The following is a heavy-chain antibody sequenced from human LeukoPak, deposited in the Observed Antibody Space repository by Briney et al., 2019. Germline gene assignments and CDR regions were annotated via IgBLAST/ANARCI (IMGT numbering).Heavy chain of an antibody. V-gene: IGHV3-21*01. CDR2: ISSSSSYI. Sequence: GGSLRLSCAASGFTFSSYSMNWVRQAPGKGLDWVSSISSSSSYIYYADSVKGRFTISRDNAKNSLYLQMNSLRAEDTAVYYCARDRFSSMVRGAYYYYYYGMDVWGQGTTVTVSS. CDR3: ARDRFSSMVRGAYYYYYYGMDV. J-gene: IGHJ6*02. CDR1: GFTFSSYS. D-gene: IGHD3-10*01.